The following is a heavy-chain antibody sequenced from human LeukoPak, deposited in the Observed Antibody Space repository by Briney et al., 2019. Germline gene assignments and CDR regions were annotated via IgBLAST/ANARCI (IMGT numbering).Heavy chain of an antibody. Sequence: SETLSLTCTVSGGSLIGDKTYWAWIRQAPGKALEWIGTISHTGDTYYNPALLSRLTMSVQTSTNQFYLRLASVSASDTAIYYCARNTATSTMDYWGQGILVTVS. CDR2: ISHTGDT. CDR1: GGSLIGDKTY. V-gene: IGHV4-39*01. J-gene: IGHJ4*02. D-gene: IGHD2-2*01. CDR3: ARNTATSTMDY.